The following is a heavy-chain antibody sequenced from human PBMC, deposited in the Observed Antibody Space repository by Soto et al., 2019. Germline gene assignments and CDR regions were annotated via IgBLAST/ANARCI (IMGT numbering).Heavy chain of an antibody. J-gene: IGHJ5*02. D-gene: IGHD3-10*01. V-gene: IGHV4-59*01. CDR3: ARDSLSGSYYNCFGP. CDR2: IYYSGST. Sequence: PSETLSLTCTVSGGSISSYFWSWIRQPPGKGLEWIGYIYYSGSTTYNPSLKSRVTMSVETSKNQFSLRLSSVTAADTAVYYCARDSLSGSYYNCFGPWGKGTLVTVPS. CDR1: GGSISSYF.